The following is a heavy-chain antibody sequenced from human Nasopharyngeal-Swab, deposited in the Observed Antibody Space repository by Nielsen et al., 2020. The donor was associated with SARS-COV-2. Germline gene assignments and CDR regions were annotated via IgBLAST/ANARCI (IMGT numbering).Heavy chain of an antibody. CDR2: IGTAGDT. Sequence: GGSLRLSCAASGFTFDDYAMHWVRQAPGKGLEWVSAIGTAGDTYYPGSVKGRFTISRENAKNSLYLQMNSLRAGDTAVYYCAREMGLYYDILTGYYKPYGMDVWGQGTTVTVSS. CDR1: GFTFDDYA. CDR3: AREMGLYYDILTGYYKPYGMDV. D-gene: IGHD3-9*01. J-gene: IGHJ6*02. V-gene: IGHV3-13*01.